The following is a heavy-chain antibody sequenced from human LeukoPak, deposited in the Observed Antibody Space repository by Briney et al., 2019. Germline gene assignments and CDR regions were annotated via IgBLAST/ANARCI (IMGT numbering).Heavy chain of an antibody. D-gene: IGHD2-21*02. CDR2: IKQDGSEK. J-gene: IGHJ6*03. V-gene: IGHV3-7*01. CDR3: AKDGVYCGGDCYYYYYYYMDV. Sequence: GGSLRLSCAASGFTFSRNWMSWVRQAPGKGLEWVANIKQDGSEKYYVDSVKGRLTISRDNAKNSLYLQMNSLRAEDTAVYYCAKDGVYCGGDCYYYYYYYMDVWGKGTTVTISS. CDR1: GFTFSRNW.